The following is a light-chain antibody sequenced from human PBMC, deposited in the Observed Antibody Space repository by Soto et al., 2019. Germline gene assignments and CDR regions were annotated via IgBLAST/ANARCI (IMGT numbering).Light chain of an antibody. V-gene: IGLV1-44*01. J-gene: IGLJ1*01. CDR1: SSNIGNNA. Sequence: QSALTQPPSASGSPGQRVIISCSGSSSNIGNNAVNWYQHLPGTSPKLLIYRNSQRPSGVPDRFSGSKSGTSASLAISGLQSEDETDYFCASYRSANTLVVFGTGTKVTVL. CDR3: ASYRSANTLVV. CDR2: RNS.